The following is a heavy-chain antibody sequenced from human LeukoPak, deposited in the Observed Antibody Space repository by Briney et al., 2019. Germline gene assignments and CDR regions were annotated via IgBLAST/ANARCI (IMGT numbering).Heavy chain of an antibody. J-gene: IGHJ6*02. CDR3: ARDHAYFDDFLGMDV. D-gene: IGHD3-3*01. Sequence: PGGSLRLSCAASGFTFSSYWMSWVRQAPVKGLEWVANIKQDGSEKYYVDSVKGRLTISRDNAKNSLYLQMNSLRAEDTAVYYCARDHAYFDDFLGMDVWGQGTTVTVSS. CDR2: IKQDGSEK. V-gene: IGHV3-7*01. CDR1: GFTFSSYW.